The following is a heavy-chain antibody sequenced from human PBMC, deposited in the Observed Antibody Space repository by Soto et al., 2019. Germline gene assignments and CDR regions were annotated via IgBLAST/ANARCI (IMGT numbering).Heavy chain of an antibody. CDR1: GYTFTSYG. CDR2: TSAYNGNS. CDR3: ARNKERLRFYYYYGMDV. Sequence: ASVKVSCKASGYTFTSYGISWVRQAPGQGLEWVGWTSAYNGNSNYAQKYHGRVTMTTDTSTSTAYMEMSSLRSDDTAVYYCARNKERLRFYYYYGMDVWGQGTTVTVSS. V-gene: IGHV1-18*01. J-gene: IGHJ6*02. D-gene: IGHD3-3*01.